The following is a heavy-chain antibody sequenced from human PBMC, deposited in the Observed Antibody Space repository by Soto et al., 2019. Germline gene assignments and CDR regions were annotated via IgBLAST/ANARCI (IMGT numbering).Heavy chain of an antibody. J-gene: IGHJ5*02. V-gene: IGHV1-69*02. Sequence: GASVKVSCKASGGTFSSYTISWVRQAPGQGLEWMGRIIPILGIANYAQKFQGRVTITADKSTSTAYMELSSLRSEDTAVYYCARGPRAHYDFWSGYPNWFDPWGQGTLVTVSS. CDR2: IIPILGIA. CDR3: ARGPRAHYDFWSGYPNWFDP. CDR1: GGTFSSYT. D-gene: IGHD3-3*01.